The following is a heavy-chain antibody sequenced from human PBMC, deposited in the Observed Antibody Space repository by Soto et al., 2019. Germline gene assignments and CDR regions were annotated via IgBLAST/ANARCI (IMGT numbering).Heavy chain of an antibody. V-gene: IGHV1-18*01. D-gene: IGHD3-22*01. CDR1: GYTFTSYG. CDR3: SRVKALSYDSSGYLDY. CDR2: ISAYNGNT. Sequence: GASVKVSCKASGYTFTSYGISWVRQAPRQGLEWMGWISAYNGNTNYAQKLQGRVTMTTDPSTSTAYMELRSLTADDTAVYYCSRVKALSYDSSGYLDYWGQGPLVTVPQ. J-gene: IGHJ4*02.